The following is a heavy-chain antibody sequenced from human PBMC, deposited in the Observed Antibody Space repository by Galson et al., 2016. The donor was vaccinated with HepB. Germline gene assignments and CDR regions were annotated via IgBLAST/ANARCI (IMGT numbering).Heavy chain of an antibody. Sequence: ETLSLTCTVSGDSVSSGTYYWSWIRQPPGKGLEWIAYIYYSGSTNYNPSLKSRDTISVDTSKNQFSLKLSSVTAADTAVYYCARLAMLGRRLDYYFDYWGQGTLVTVSS. J-gene: IGHJ4*02. V-gene: IGHV4-61*01. CDR1: GDSVSSGTYY. CDR3: ARLAMLGRRLDYYFDY. D-gene: IGHD2-8*01. CDR2: IYYSGST.